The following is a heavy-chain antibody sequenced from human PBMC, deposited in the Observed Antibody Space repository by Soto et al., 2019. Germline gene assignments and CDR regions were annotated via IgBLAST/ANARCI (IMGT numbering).Heavy chain of an antibody. J-gene: IGHJ5*02. Sequence: GCSLRLSCAASGFSFENFGMSWVRQAPGKGLEWISSISGSGFKKYYADSVKGRSTISRDNSKSTVYLELNNLSAEDTAVYHCAKNQGVELVPLATVDWFDPWGQGSVVTGSS. V-gene: IGHV3-23*01. D-gene: IGHD1-26*01. CDR2: ISGSGFKK. CDR1: GFSFENFG. CDR3: AKNQGVELVPLATVDWFDP.